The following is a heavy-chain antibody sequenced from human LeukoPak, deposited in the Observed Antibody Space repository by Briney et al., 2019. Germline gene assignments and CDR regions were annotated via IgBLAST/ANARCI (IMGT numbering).Heavy chain of an antibody. CDR2: IIPIFGTA. J-gene: IGHJ4*02. D-gene: IGHD1-1*01. CDR1: GYTFTSYG. V-gene: IGHV1-69*13. CDR3: ARDDWNDEGAVRVY. Sequence: SVKVSCKASGYTFTSYGISWVRQAPGQGLEWMGGIIPIFGTANYAQKFQGRVTITADESTSTAYMELSSLRSEDTAVYYCARDDWNDEGAVRVYWGQGTLVTVSS.